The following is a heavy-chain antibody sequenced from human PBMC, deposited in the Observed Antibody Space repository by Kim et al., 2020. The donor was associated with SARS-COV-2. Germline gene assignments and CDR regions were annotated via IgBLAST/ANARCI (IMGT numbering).Heavy chain of an antibody. Sequence: SETLSLTCTVSGGSISSSDYYWGWIRQPPGKGLEWIGSIYYTGTTYYNPSLKSRVTISVDTSKNQFSLKLSSVTDATADYCSRQGCTGGGGYFYPSGQGT. V-gene: IGHV4-39*01. D-gene: IGHD5-12*01. J-gene: IGHJ5*02. CDR3: SRQGCTGGGGYFYP. CDR1: GGSISSSDYY. CDR2: IYYTGTT.